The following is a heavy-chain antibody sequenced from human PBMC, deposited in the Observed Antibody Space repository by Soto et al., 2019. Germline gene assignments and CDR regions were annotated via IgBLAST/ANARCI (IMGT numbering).Heavy chain of an antibody. D-gene: IGHD3-16*01. CDR1: GFTFNTYG. Sequence: QVQVVESGGGVVQPGTSLRLSCAASGFTFNTYGMHWVRQAPGKGLEWVAVIWYDASHKYYADSVKGRFTISRDNSKNTLYLQMSSLRGEDTAVYYCARDKTFGGTIGSAFDSWGQGTLVTVSS. J-gene: IGHJ4*02. CDR2: IWYDASHK. CDR3: ARDKTFGGTIGSAFDS. V-gene: IGHV3-33*01.